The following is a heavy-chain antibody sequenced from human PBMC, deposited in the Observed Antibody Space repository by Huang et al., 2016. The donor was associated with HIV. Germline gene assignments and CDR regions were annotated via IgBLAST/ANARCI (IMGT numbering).Heavy chain of an antibody. Sequence: VESGGRFVQPGGSIRLSCVGSTFTFGAYWMSWVRQSPGKGLEWVANIKQDESEKYYVESVKGRFNSSRDNAKKVLFLEMNNVRVEDTATYYCATKTAAMDIWGQGTTVTVS. CDR2: IKQDESEK. J-gene: IGHJ6*02. CDR3: ATKTAAMDI. D-gene: IGHD1-7*01. V-gene: IGHV3-7*01. CDR1: TFTFGAYW.